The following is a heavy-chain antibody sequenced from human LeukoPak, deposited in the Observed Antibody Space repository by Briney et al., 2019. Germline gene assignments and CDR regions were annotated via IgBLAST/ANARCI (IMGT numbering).Heavy chain of an antibody. CDR2: ISSSGSTI. J-gene: IGHJ4*02. CDR1: GFTFSSYE. D-gene: IGHD3-10*01. Sequence: GGSLRLSCAASGFTFSSYEMNWVRQAPGKGLEWVSYISSSGSTIYYADSVKGRFTISRDNAKNTVYLEMNSPRPEDTAVYYCAKDWGSGFASGSSYLDYWGQGTLVTVSS. V-gene: IGHV3-48*03. CDR3: AKDWGSGFASGSSYLDY.